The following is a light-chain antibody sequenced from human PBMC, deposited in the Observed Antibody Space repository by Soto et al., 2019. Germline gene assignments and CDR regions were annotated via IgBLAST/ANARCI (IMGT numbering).Light chain of an antibody. Sequence: DIQMTQSPSTLSASVGDRVTITCRASQSISTYLAWYQQKAGKAPKLLIYGASNLESGVPSRFSGSGSGTEFTLTISSLQPDDFATYYCQQYNSYCQYTFGQGTKLEIK. V-gene: IGKV1-5*01. CDR3: QQYNSYCQYT. CDR1: QSISTY. J-gene: IGKJ2*01. CDR2: GAS.